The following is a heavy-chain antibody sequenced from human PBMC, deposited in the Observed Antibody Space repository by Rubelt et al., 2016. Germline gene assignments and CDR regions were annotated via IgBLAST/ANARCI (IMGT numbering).Heavy chain of an antibody. D-gene: IGHD7-27*01. V-gene: IGHV3-21*01. CDR2: ISSSSSYI. CDR1: GFTFSSYS. CDR3: ARDGVWGLLGQVVDY. J-gene: IGHJ4*02. Sequence: VQLVESGGGVVQPGRSLRLSCAASGFTFSSYSMNWVRQAPGKGLEWVSSISSSSSYIYYADSVKGRFTISRDNAKNSLYLQMNSLRAEETAVYYCARDGVWGLLGQVVDYWGQGTLVTVSS.